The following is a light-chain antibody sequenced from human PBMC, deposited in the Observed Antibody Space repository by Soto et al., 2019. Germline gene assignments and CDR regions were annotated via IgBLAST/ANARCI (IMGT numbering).Light chain of an antibody. V-gene: IGLV2-23*01. J-gene: IGLJ1*01. Sequence: QSALTQPASVSGSPGQSITISCTGTSSDVGNYNLVSWYQQHPGKAPKLMIYEGSKRPSGVSNRFSGSKSGNTASLTISILQAEDEADYYCCSYAGSSTYVLGTGTKV. CDR1: SSDVGNYNL. CDR2: EGS. CDR3: CSYAGSSTYV.